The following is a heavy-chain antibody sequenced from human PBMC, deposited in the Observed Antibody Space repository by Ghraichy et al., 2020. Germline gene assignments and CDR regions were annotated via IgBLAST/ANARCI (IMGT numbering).Heavy chain of an antibody. CDR3: ARVRLGELSPIDY. CDR1: GYTFTGYY. J-gene: IGHJ4*02. Sequence: ASVKVSCKASGYTFTGYYMHWVRQAPGQGLEWMGRINPNSGGTNYAQKFQGRVTMTRDTSISTAYMELSRLRSDDTAVYYCARVRLGELSPIDYWGQGTLVTVSS. CDR2: INPNSGGT. D-gene: IGHD3-16*02. V-gene: IGHV1-2*06.